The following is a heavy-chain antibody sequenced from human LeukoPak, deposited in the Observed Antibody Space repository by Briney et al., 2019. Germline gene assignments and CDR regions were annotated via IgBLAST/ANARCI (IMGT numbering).Heavy chain of an antibody. D-gene: IGHD3-22*01. CDR3: ARHRIEYYYDSSGYGSFDP. J-gene: IGHJ5*02. CDR2: INHSGST. V-gene: IGHV4-34*01. Sequence: PSETLSLTCAVYGGSFRGYYWSWIRQPPGKGLEWIGEINHSGSTNYNPSLKSRVTISVDTSKNQFSLKLSSVTAADTAVYYCARHRIEYYYDSSGYGSFDPWGQGTLVTVSS. CDR1: GGSFRGYY.